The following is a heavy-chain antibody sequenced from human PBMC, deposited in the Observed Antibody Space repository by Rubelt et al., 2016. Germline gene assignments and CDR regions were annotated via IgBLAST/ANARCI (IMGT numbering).Heavy chain of an antibody. CDR1: GFNVGSSY. CDR3: ARGRSARTPAAEFDY. Sequence: GGSLRLSCAASGFNVGSSYMSWVRQAPGKGLEWVSVIYSGGTTHYAESVQGRFTISRDTSKNTLFLQMNSLRGEDTAVYYCARGRSARTPAAEFDYWGQGALVTVSS. D-gene: IGHD2-2*01. CDR2: IYSGGTT. J-gene: IGHJ4*02. V-gene: IGHV3-53*01.